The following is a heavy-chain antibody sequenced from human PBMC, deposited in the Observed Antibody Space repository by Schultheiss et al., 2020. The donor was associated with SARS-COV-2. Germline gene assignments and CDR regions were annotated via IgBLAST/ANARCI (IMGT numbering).Heavy chain of an antibody. J-gene: IGHJ6*02. CDR3: ARASMTTVTMNYYYGMDV. CDR1: GYSISSGYS. V-gene: IGHV4-38-2*01. D-gene: IGHD4-17*01. CDR2: IYHSGST. Sequence: SETLSLTCAVSGYSISSGYSWSWIRQPPGKGLEWIGSIYHSGSTNYNPSLKSRVTISVDTSKNQFSLKLSSVTAADTAVYYCARASMTTVTMNYYYGMDVWGQGTTVTVSS.